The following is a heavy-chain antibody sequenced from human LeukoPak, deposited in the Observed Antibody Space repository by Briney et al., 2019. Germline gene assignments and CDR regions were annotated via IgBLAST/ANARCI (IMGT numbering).Heavy chain of an antibody. CDR3: VREGGPSSLYYYMEV. V-gene: IGHV3-21*01. J-gene: IGHJ6*03. CDR1: GFIFNAYD. D-gene: IGHD3-16*01. Sequence: PGGSLRLSCVASGFIFNAYDMDWVRQAPGKGLEWVSSISTSSTYIKYADSVKGRFTISRDNANNSVFLQMNNLRADDTAVYYWVREGGPSSLYYYMEVGGKGPRSPSR. CDR2: ISTSSTYI.